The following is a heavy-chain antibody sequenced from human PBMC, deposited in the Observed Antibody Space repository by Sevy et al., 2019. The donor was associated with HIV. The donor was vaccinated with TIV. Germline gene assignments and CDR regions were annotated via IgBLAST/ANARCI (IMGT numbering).Heavy chain of an antibody. CDR2: IYSGGST. CDR3: AKATGYSSSGDAFDF. J-gene: IGHJ3*01. CDR1: GFTVSSNY. V-gene: IGHV3-53*01. D-gene: IGHD6-13*01. Sequence: GGSLRLSCAASGFTVSSNYMSWVRQAPGKGLEWVSVIYSGGSTYYADSVKGRFTISRDNSKNTLYLQMNSLRAEDTAVYYCAKATGYSSSGDAFDFWGQGTMVTVSS.